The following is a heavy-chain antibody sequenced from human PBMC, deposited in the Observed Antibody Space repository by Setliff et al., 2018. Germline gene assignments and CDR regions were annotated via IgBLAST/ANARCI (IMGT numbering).Heavy chain of an antibody. CDR1: GFTFSSYE. J-gene: IGHJ6*02. Sequence: PGGSLRLSCAASGFTFSSYEMNWVRQAPGKGLEWSSYISSSAITTYYADSVKGRFTISRDNAKNSLYLQMNSLRAEDTAVYYCVRDPGCGFPSYYGMDVGGQGTTVTVSS. CDR3: VRDPGCGFPSYYGMDV. CDR2: ISSSAITT. D-gene: IGHD2-21*01. V-gene: IGHV3-48*03.